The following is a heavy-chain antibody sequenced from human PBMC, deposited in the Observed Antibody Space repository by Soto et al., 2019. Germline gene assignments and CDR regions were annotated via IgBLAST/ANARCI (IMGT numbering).Heavy chain of an antibody. CDR2: IYHSGST. V-gene: IGHV4-38-2*02. J-gene: IGHJ4*01. D-gene: IGHD2-21*01. Sequence: LSLTCTVSGYSISSGYYWGWIRQPPGKGLEWIGSIYHSGSTYYNPSLKSRVTISVDTSKNQFSLKLSSVTAADTAVYYCARDKYLVHGGNSKGVDYWGHVAMLPVSP. CDR3: ARDKYLVHGGNSKGVDY. CDR1: GYSISSGYY.